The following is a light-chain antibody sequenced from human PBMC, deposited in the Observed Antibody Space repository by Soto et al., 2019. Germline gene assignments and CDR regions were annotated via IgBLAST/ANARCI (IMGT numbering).Light chain of an antibody. CDR2: EGS. CDR1: SSDVGSYNL. V-gene: IGLV2-23*01. CDR3: CSYAGSSTSWV. J-gene: IGLJ3*02. Sequence: QSALTHPASVSGSPGQSITISCTGTSSDVGSYNLVSWYQQHPGKAPKLMVYEGSKRPSGVSNRFSGSKSGNTASLTISGLQAEDEADYYCCSYAGSSTSWVFGGVTKLTVL.